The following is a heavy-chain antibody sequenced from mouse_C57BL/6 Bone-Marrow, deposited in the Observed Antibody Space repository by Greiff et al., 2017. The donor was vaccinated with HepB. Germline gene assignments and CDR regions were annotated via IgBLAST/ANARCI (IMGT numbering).Heavy chain of an antibody. D-gene: IGHD4-1*01. J-gene: IGHJ2*01. CDR3: ARQGSNWDYFDY. Sequence: EVKLVESGGGLVQPGGSLKLSCAASGFTFSDYYMYWVRQTPEKRLEWVAYISNGGGSTYYPDTVKGRFTISRDNAKNTLYLQMSRLKSEDTAMYYCARQGSNWDYFDYWGQGTTLTVSS. CDR1: GFTFSDYY. V-gene: IGHV5-12*01. CDR2: ISNGGGST.